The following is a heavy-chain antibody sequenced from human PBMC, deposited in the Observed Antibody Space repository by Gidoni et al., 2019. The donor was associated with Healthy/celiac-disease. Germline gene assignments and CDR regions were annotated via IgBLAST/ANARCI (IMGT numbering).Heavy chain of an antibody. V-gene: IGHV4-39*01. D-gene: IGHD6-19*01. J-gene: IGHJ5*02. CDR3: ARNIAGYSSGWPNWFDP. CDR2: IYYSGST. CDR1: GGSISSSSYY. Sequence: QLQLPESVPGLVKPSETLSLPCTVSGGSISSSSYYWGWIRQPPGKGLEWIGSIYYSGSTYYNPSLKSRVTISVDTSKNQFSLKLSSVTAADTAVYYCARNIAGYSSGWPNWFDPWGQGTLVTVSS.